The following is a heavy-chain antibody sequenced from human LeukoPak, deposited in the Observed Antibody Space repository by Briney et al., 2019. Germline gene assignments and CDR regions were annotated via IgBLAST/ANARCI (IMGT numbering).Heavy chain of an antibody. Sequence: ASVKVSCKASGYTFTSYYMHWVRQAPGQGLEWMGIINPSGGSTSYAQKFQGRVTMTRDTSTSTVYMELSSLRSEDTAVYYCARSSYSSGWYGGNFDYWGQGTLVTVSS. CDR1: GYTFTSYY. CDR3: ARSSYSSGWYGGNFDY. J-gene: IGHJ4*02. D-gene: IGHD6-19*01. CDR2: INPSGGST. V-gene: IGHV1-46*01.